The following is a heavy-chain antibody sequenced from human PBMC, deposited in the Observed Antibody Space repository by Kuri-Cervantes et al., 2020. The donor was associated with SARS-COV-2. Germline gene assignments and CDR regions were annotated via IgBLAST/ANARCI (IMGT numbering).Heavy chain of an antibody. CDR2: INPNSGDT. CDR3: ARKGDWAYFDY. J-gene: IGHJ4*02. Sequence: ASVKVSCKASRYTLTYYYIHWVRQAPGQGLEWMGSINPNSGDTNYAQRFQGRVIMTRDTSITTAYMDLSRLTSDDTAVYYCARKGDWAYFDYWGQGTLVTVSS. CDR1: RYTLTYYY. D-gene: IGHD3-9*01. V-gene: IGHV1-2*02.